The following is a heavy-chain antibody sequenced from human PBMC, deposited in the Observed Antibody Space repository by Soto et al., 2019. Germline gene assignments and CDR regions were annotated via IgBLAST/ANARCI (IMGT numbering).Heavy chain of an antibody. Sequence: PSETLSLTCTVSGGSISSYYWSLIRQPPGKGLEWIGYIYYSGSTNYNPSLKSRVTISVDTSKNQFSLKLSSVTAADTAVYYCARGVQLWYPPPMWFEPWGQGTLVTVSS. J-gene: IGHJ5*02. CDR1: GGSISSYY. CDR2: IYYSGST. CDR3: ARGVQLWYPPPMWFEP. D-gene: IGHD5-18*01. V-gene: IGHV4-59*01.